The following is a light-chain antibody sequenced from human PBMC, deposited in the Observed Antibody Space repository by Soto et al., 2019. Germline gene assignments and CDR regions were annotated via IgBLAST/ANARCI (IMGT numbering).Light chain of an antibody. V-gene: IGKV1-39*01. Sequence: DIQMTQSPSSLSASVGDRVTITCRASQSINNYLSWYQQKSGKAPDRLIFGASTLASGVPSRFSGSGSGTNFTLTISGLQPEDFATYYCQQSYSAPPHTFGGGTKVEIK. J-gene: IGKJ4*01. CDR2: GAS. CDR1: QSINNY. CDR3: QQSYSAPPHT.